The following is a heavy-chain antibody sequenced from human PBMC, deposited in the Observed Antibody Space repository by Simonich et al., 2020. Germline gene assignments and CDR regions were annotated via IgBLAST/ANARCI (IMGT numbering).Heavy chain of an antibody. CDR1: GFTFSSYS. J-gene: IGHJ6*02. CDR3: ARWIAVAGTGAYGMDV. CDR2: ISSSSSYI. V-gene: IGHV3-21*01. Sequence: EVQLVESGGGLVKPGGSLRLSCAASGFTFSSYSMNWVRQAPGKGLEWVSSISSSSSYINYADTVKGRLNISRDNAKNSLYRQMNSLRAEDTAVYYCARWIAVAGTGAYGMDVWGQGTTVTVSS. D-gene: IGHD6-19*01.